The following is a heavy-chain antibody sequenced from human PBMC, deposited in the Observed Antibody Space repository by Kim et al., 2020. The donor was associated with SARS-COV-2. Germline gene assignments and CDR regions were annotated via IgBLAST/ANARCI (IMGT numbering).Heavy chain of an antibody. Sequence: SETLSLTCTVSGGSMSSGGYHWSWIRQHPGKGPEWNGYIYYSGGTYYNPSLKSRVTMSVDTSKNQFSLKLSSVTAADTVAYYCARDYYDSSGYSTIDFWG. V-gene: IGHV4-31*03. J-gene: IGHJ6*03. CDR2: IYYSGGT. D-gene: IGHD3-22*01. CDR1: GGSMSSGGYH. CDR3: ARDYYDSSGYSTIDF.